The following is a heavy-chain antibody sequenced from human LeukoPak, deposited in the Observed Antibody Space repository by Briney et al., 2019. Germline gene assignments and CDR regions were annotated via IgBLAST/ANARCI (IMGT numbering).Heavy chain of an antibody. V-gene: IGHV4-34*01. CDR1: GGSFSGYC. CDR3: ARRPRYCSSTSCYVGWFDP. CDR2: INHSGST. Sequence: PSETLSLTCAVYGGSFSGYCWSWIRQPPGKGLEWIGEINHSGSTNYNPSLKSRVTISVDTSKNQFSLKLSSVTAADTAVYYCARRPRYCSSTSCYVGWFDPWGQGTLVTVSS. J-gene: IGHJ5*02. D-gene: IGHD2-2*01.